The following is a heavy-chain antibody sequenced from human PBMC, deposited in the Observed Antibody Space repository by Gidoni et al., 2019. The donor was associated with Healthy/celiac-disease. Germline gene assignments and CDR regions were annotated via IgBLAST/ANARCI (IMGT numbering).Heavy chain of an antibody. Sequence: LEWVAVISYDGSNKYYADSVKGRFTISRDNSKNTLYLQMNSLRAEDTAVYYCARDHNVHWGQGTLVTVSS. V-gene: IGHV3-30-3*01. CDR3: ARDHNVH. D-gene: IGHD1-20*01. CDR2: ISYDGSNK. J-gene: IGHJ4*02.